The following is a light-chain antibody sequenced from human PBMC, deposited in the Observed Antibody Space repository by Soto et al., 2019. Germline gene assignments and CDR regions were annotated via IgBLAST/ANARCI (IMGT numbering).Light chain of an antibody. CDR1: QSVFKDSNHKDC. CDR3: QQFSSPPFFP. CDR2: WAS. V-gene: IGKV4-1*01. J-gene: IGKJ2*01. Sequence: DMVMTQSPDSLAVSLGERATINGKCSQSVFKDSNHKDCLAWYQQKPGQPPKLLLYWASTRESGVPDRFSGSGSGTDFTLTISSLQAEDVAIYYCQQFSSPPFFPFGQGTKVDIK.